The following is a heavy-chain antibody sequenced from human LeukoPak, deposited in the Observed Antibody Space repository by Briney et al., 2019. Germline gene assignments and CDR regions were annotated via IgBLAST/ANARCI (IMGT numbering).Heavy chain of an antibody. CDR2: IFYSGST. J-gene: IGHJ5*01. CDR3: ARQVAIVEPTDPNWFDS. V-gene: IGHV4-39*07. Sequence: SETLSLTCNASGDSISSSNYYWGWIRHTPGKGLEWIGSIFYSGSTYYTPSLKSRVTMSLDTSKNQFSLRLTSVTAADTAVYYCARQVAIVEPTDPNWFDSWGQGTLVTVSS. D-gene: IGHD1-26*01. CDR1: GDSISSSNYY.